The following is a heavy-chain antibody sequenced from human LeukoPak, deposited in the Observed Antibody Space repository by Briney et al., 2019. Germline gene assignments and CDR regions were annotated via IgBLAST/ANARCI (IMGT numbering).Heavy chain of an antibody. CDR1: GGSIGSGGYY. D-gene: IGHD3-3*01. CDR3: ARAPLYDFVTSAFDI. Sequence: PSETLSLTCTVSGGSIGSGGYYWSWIRQHPGKGLEWIGYIYYSGSTYYNPSLKSRVTISVDTSKNQFSLKLSSVTAADTAVYYCARAPLYDFVTSAFDIWGQGTMVTVSS. J-gene: IGHJ3*02. V-gene: IGHV4-31*03. CDR2: IYYSGST.